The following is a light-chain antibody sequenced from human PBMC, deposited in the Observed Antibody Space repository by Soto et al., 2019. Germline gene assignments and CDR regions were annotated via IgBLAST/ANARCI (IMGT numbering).Light chain of an antibody. CDR1: QTVRNNY. Sequence: EIVLTQSPGTLSLSPGERSTLSCRAGQTVRNNYLAWYQQKPGQAPRLLIYDASRRATGIPDRFSGGGYGTDLNIKIRRMETEDFEVYYCQKFSSYQLNFGGGNKVDI. CDR3: QKFSSYQLN. J-gene: IGKJ4*01. CDR2: DAS. V-gene: IGKV3-20*01.